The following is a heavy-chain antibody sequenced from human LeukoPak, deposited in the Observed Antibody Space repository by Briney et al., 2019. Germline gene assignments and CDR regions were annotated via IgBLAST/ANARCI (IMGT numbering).Heavy chain of an antibody. V-gene: IGHV4-59*01. CDR1: GDSISRYY. D-gene: IGHD3-10*01. J-gene: IGHJ6*03. CDR3: ARNYASGNYFDFYYYNMDV. CDR2: IRYSGST. Sequence: SETLSLTCTVSGDSISRYYWSWIRQPPGKGLEWIGYIRYSGSTNNNPSLKSRLTISIDTSKNQFSLKLSSVTAADTAVYYCARNYASGNYFDFYYYNMDVWGQGTTVTVSS.